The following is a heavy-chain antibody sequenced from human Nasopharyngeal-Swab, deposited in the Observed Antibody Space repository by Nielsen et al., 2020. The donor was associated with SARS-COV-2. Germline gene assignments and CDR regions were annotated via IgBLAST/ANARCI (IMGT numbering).Heavy chain of an antibody. D-gene: IGHD2-2*01. Sequence: GESLKISCAASGSTFSSYGMHWVRQAPGKGLEWVAVVPSDGSKGQYADSVEGRFTFYRDNSRNMVHLQMNSLRDEDTAVYYCVREGGTSGRAGYFDYWGRGTLVTVSS. CDR3: VREGGTSGRAGYFDY. J-gene: IGHJ4*02. CDR1: GSTFSSYG. CDR2: VPSDGSKG. V-gene: IGHV3-30*03.